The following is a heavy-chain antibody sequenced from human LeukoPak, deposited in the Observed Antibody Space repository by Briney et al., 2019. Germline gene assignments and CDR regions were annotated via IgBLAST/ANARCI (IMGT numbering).Heavy chain of an antibody. D-gene: IGHD1-26*01. CDR3: ARSMGSYFNFDY. CDR1: GGTFSSYA. Sequence: SVKLSCKASGGTFSSYAISWVRQAPGQGLEWMGRIIPIFGIANYAQKFQGRVTITADKSTSTAYMELSSLRSEDTAVYYCARSMGSYFNFDYWGQGTLVTVSS. CDR2: IIPIFGIA. J-gene: IGHJ4*02. V-gene: IGHV1-69*04.